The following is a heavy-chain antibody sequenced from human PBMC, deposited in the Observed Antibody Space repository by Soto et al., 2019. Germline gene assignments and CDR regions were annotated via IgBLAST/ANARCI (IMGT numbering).Heavy chain of an antibody. D-gene: IGHD1-26*01. Sequence: PVGSLRLSCAASGFTFDDYAMHWVRQAPGKGLEWVSGISWNSGSIGYADSVKGRFTISRDNAKNSLYLQMNSLRAEDTALYYCAKDINGGSYYFDYWGQGTLVTVSS. CDR1: GFTFDDYA. J-gene: IGHJ4*02. CDR3: AKDINGGSYYFDY. V-gene: IGHV3-9*01. CDR2: ISWNSGSI.